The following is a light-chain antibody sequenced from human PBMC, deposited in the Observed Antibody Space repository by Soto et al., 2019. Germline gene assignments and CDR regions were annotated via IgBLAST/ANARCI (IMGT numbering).Light chain of an antibody. CDR2: KTS. CDR3: QQYQSFSLT. Sequence: DIQMTQSPSTLSGSVGDRVTITCRASQTISSWLAWYQQKPGKAPKLLIYKTSNLESGVPSRFSGSGAGTDCSRTISSLQPDDVATDYCQQYQSFSLTFGGGTQVDIK. J-gene: IGKJ4*01. CDR1: QTISSW. V-gene: IGKV1-5*03.